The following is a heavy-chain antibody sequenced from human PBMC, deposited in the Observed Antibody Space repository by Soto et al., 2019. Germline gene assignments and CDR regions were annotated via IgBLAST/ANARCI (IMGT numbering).Heavy chain of an antibody. CDR2: IYYSGST. J-gene: IGHJ6*02. CDR1: GGSISSSSYY. D-gene: IGHD5-18*01. CDR3: ASPRNTAMAYYYNGMDV. V-gene: IGHV4-39*01. Sequence: PSETLSLTCTVSGGSISSSSYYWGWIRQPPGKGLEWIGSIYYSGSTYYNPSLKSRFTISVDTSKNQFSLKLSSVTAADTAVYYCASPRNTAMAYYYNGMDVWGQGTTVTVSS.